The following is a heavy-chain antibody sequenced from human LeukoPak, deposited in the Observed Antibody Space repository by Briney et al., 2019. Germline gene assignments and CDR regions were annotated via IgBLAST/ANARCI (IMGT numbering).Heavy chain of an antibody. V-gene: IGHV5-51*01. CDR2: IYPSDSDT. CDR1: GYSFTSFW. Sequence: GESLKISCKGSGYSFTSFWIGWVRQMPGKGLEWMGIIYPSDSDTRYSPSFQGQVTISADKSISTAYLQWNSLKASDTAMYYCARHQCSGGSCYFDFDYWGQGTLVTVSS. D-gene: IGHD2-15*01. CDR3: ARHQCSGGSCYFDFDY. J-gene: IGHJ4*02.